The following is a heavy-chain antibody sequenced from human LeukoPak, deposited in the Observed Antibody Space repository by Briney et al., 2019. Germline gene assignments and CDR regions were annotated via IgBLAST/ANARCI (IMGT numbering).Heavy chain of an antibody. V-gene: IGHV3-30*03. J-gene: IGHJ5*02. Sequence: PGGSPRLSCVASEFSFSTYGMHWVRQGPGKGLEWVAVISYDGSSKYCADSVKGRFTISRDNSKNTLYLQMNSLRADDTAVYYCATATGSIAVAPCDPWGQGNLVTVSS. D-gene: IGHD6-19*01. CDR3: ATATGSIAVAPCDP. CDR2: ISYDGSSK. CDR1: EFSFSTYG.